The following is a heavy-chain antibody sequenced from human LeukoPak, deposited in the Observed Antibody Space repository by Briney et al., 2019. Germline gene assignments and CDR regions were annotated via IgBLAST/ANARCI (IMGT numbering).Heavy chain of an antibody. D-gene: IGHD3-3*01. Sequence: ASVKVSCKASGYTFTGYYMHWVRQAPGQGLEWMGGIIPIFGTANYAQKFQGRVTMTRDTSTSTVYMELSSLRSEDTAVYYCARDQGRFLEWLLSWGQGTLVTVSS. CDR3: ARDQGRFLEWLLS. CDR2: IIPIFGTA. CDR1: GYTFTGYY. V-gene: IGHV1-46*01. J-gene: IGHJ4*02.